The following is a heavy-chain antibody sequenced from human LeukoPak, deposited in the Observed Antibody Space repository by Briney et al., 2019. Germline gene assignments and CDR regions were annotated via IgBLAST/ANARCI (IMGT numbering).Heavy chain of an antibody. J-gene: IGHJ3*02. CDR2: INPNSGGT. V-gene: IGHV1-2*02. CDR3: ARDLDFYGSGSLFNI. CDR1: VYTFTAYS. Sequence: ASVKVSCKASVYTFTAYSMNWIRQAPGQGLEWMGWINPNSGGTNYAQKFQGRVTMTRDTSVTTAYMELSRLRSDDTAVYYCARDLDFYGSGSLFNIWGQGTMVTVSS. D-gene: IGHD3-10*01.